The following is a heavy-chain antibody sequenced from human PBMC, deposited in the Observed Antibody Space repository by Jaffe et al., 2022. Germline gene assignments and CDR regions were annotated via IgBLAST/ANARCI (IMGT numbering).Heavy chain of an antibody. CDR3: ARSLLYYYDSSGYSRDAFDI. Sequence: QVQLQESGPGLVKPSQTLSLTCTVSGGSISSGSYYWSWIRQPAGKGLEWIGRIYTSGSTNYNPSLKSRVTISVDTSKNQFSLKLSSVTAADTAVYYCARSLLYYYDSSGYSRDAFDIWGQGTMVTVSS. CDR1: GGSISSGSYY. CDR2: IYTSGST. V-gene: IGHV4-61*02. J-gene: IGHJ3*02. D-gene: IGHD3-22*01.